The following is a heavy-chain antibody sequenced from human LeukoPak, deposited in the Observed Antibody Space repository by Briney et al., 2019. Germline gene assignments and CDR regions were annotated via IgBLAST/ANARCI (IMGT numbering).Heavy chain of an antibody. CDR2: IKSDGSNT. J-gene: IGHJ4*02. V-gene: IGHV3-74*01. D-gene: IGHD5-12*01. CDR3: ARDRGYTQDY. CDR1: GFTFSTFS. Sequence: PGGSLRLSCAASGFTFSTFSIDWVRQAPGKGLVWVSHIKSDGSNTSYTDSVKGRFTISRDNAKNTLYLQMNSLRAEDTAVYYCARDRGYTQDYWGQGTLVTVSS.